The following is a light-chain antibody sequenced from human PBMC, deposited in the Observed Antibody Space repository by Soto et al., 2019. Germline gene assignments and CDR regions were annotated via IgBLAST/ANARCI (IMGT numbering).Light chain of an antibody. CDR3: QHYGNSPT. J-gene: IGKJ1*01. Sequence: EIVLTQSPGTLSLSPGDGATLSCRASQSVSSGYLAWYQQNPGQAPRPLIYGASRRATGIPDRFSGSGSGTDFTLSISRLEPEDFAVYWCQHYGNSPTFGQGTKVDIK. V-gene: IGKV3-20*01. CDR1: QSVSSGY. CDR2: GAS.